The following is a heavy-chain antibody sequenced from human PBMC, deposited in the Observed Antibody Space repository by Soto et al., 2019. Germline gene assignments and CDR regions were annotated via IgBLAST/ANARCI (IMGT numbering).Heavy chain of an antibody. J-gene: IGHJ5*02. V-gene: IGHV1-69*01. CDR2: IIPIFGTA. D-gene: IGHD2-15*01. Sequence: QVQLVQSGAEVKKPGPWVKVSAKAFEAPFTSILITWVRQAPGQGLGGMGGIIPIFGTANYAQKFQGRVTITADESTSTAYMELSSLRSEDTAVYYCARGEDCSGGSCPFRFDPWGQGTLVTVSS. CDR3: ARGEDCSGGSCPFRFDP. CDR1: EAPFTSIL.